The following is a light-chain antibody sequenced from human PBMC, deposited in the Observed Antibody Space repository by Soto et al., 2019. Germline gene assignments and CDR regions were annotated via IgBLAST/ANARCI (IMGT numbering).Light chain of an antibody. CDR3: SSHAGSNNLL. J-gene: IGLJ3*02. V-gene: IGLV2-8*01. CDR1: SSDIGGYKY. CDR2: EVS. Sequence: QSVLTQPPSASGSPGQSVTISYTGTSSDIGGYKYVSWYQQHPGKAPKLMIYEVSERPSGVPDRFSGSKSGNTASLTVSGLKSEDESDYYCSSHAGSNNLLFGGGTKLTVL.